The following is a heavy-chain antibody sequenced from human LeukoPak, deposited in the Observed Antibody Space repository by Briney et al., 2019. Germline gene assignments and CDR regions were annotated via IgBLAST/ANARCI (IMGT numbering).Heavy chain of an antibody. J-gene: IGHJ4*02. CDR1: GFTFSSCW. CDR3: ATPLDYYDSSGYHQEGD. V-gene: IGHV3-7*03. D-gene: IGHD3-22*01. CDR2: IKEDGSKK. Sequence: GGSLRLSCAASGFTFSSCWMTWVRQAPGKGLEWVANIKEDGSKKNYVDSVKGRFTIFRDNAKNSLYLQMNSLRAEDTAVYYCATPLDYYDSSGYHQEGDWGQGTLVTVSS.